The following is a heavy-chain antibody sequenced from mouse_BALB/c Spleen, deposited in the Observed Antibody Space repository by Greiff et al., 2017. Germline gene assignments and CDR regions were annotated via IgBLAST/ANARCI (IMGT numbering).Heavy chain of an antibody. CDR2: IHPSDSET. Sequence: VKLQESGAELVRPGASVKLSCKASGYSFTSYWMNWVKQRPGQGLEWIGMIHPSDSETRLNQKFKDKATLTVDKSSSTAYMQLSSPTSEDSAVYYCARVKLTGNEGWYFDVWGAGTTVTVSS. V-gene: IGHV1-61*01. J-gene: IGHJ1*01. CDR3: ARVKLTGNEGWYFDV. CDR1: GYSFTSYW. D-gene: IGHD4-1*01.